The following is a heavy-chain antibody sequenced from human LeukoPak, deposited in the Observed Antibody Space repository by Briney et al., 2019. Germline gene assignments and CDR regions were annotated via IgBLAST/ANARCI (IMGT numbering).Heavy chain of an antibody. CDR2: ISSSGNFI. D-gene: IGHD1-26*01. V-gene: IGHV3-48*03. J-gene: IGHJ4*02. CDR1: GFTFSSYE. CDR3: ARGQLYTGNYLFDY. Sequence: GGSLRLSCAASGFTFSSYEMNWVRQAPGKGLEWGSYISSSGNFIYYADSVKGRFTISRDNSKNSLSLQMNSLRAEDTAVYYCARGQLYTGNYLFDYWGQGTLVTVSS.